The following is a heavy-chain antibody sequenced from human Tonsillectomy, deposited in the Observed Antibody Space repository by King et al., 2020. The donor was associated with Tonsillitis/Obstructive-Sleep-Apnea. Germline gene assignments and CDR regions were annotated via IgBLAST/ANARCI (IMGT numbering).Heavy chain of an antibody. CDR2: ISSSSRTI. J-gene: IGHJ4*02. V-gene: IGHV3-48*02. D-gene: IGHD3-3*01. CDR3: AREHGETICGVVGAGSDY. Sequence: VQLVESGGGLVQPGGSLRLSCAASGFTFSSYSMNWVRQAPGKGLEWVSYISSSSRTIFYADSVKGRFTLSSDNAKNSLYLQQNSLRDEDTAVYYCAREHGETICGVVGAGSDYWGQGTLVTVSS. CDR1: GFTFSSYS.